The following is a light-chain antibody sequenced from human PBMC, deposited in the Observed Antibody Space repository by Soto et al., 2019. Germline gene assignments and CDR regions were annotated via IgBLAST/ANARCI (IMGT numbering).Light chain of an antibody. V-gene: IGKV4-1*01. Sequence: DIVMPQSPDSLAVSLGERATINCTSSQNVLYSSNKNYLAWFQQKPGQPPKLLIYWASTRESGVPDRFSGSGSGTDFTLTISSLQAEDVAVYYCQQYYSTPWTFGQGTKVEIK. J-gene: IGKJ1*01. CDR1: QNVLYSSNKNY. CDR3: QQYYSTPWT. CDR2: WAS.